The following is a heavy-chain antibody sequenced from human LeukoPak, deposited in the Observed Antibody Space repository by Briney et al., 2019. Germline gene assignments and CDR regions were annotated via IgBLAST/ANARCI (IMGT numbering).Heavy chain of an antibody. J-gene: IGHJ4*02. CDR1: GGSFSGYY. Sequence: SETLSLTCAVYGGSFSGYYWSWIRQPPGKGLEWIGEINHSGSTNYNPSLKSRVTISVDTSKNQFSLKLSSVTAADTAVYYCARAREGDGYNLYWDYWGQGTLVTVSS. V-gene: IGHV4-34*01. D-gene: IGHD5-24*01. CDR3: ARAREGDGYNLYWDY. CDR2: INHSGST.